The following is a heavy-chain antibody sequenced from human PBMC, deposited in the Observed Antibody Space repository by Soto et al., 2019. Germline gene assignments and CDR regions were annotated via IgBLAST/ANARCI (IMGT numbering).Heavy chain of an antibody. D-gene: IGHD3-22*01. CDR2: VFYSGST. V-gene: IGHV4-61*01. CDR3: ARDRNYYYDFSGYQGLDS. CDR1: GDSVNSGSYH. Sequence: PSETLSLTCTVSGDSVNSGSYHWSWIRQPPGRGLEWIGYVFYSGSTSYNPSLKSRVTMSVDTSKNQFSLKLSSVTAADTAVYYCARDRNYYYDFSGYQGLDSWGQGSLVTVS. J-gene: IGHJ4*02.